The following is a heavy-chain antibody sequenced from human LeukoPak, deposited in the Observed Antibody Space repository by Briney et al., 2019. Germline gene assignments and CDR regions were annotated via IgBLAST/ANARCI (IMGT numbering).Heavy chain of an antibody. CDR2: IIPILGIA. Sequence: SVKVSCKASGGTFSSYAISWVRQAPGQGLEWMGRIIPILGIANYAQKFQGRVTITADKSTSTAYMELSSLRSEDTAVYYCAREDSSGYNPSFQHWGQGTLVTVSS. CDR3: AREDSSGYNPSFQH. J-gene: IGHJ1*01. CDR1: GGTFSSYA. D-gene: IGHD3-22*01. V-gene: IGHV1-69*04.